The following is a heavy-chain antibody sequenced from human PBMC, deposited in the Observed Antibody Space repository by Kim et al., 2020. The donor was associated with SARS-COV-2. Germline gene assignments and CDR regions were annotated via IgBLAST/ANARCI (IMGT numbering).Heavy chain of an antibody. J-gene: IGHJ6*02. CDR3: ARDPSVLRYFDWSYYGMDV. D-gene: IGHD3-9*01. Sequence: RFTISRDNAKNSLYLQMNSLRDEDTAVYYCARDPSVLRYFDWSYYGMDVWGQGTTVTVSS. V-gene: IGHV3-48*02.